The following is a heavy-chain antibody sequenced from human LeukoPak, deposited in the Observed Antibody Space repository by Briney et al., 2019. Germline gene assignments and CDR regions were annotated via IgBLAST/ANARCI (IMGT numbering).Heavy chain of an antibody. V-gene: IGHV3-21*01. J-gene: IGHJ4*02. CDR1: GFTFSSYT. CDR3: ASPRYSGRDPAC. D-gene: IGHD1-26*01. Sequence: GGSLRLSCAASGFTFSSYTMNWVRQAPGKGLEWVSSISSSSSYRYYADSVKGRFTISRDNAKNSLYLQMNSLRAEDTAVYYCASPRYSGRDPACWGEGTLVTVPS. CDR2: ISSSSSYR.